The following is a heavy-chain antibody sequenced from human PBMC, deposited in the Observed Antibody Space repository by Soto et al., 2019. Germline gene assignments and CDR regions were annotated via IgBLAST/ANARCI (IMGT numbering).Heavy chain of an antibody. V-gene: IGHV1-3*01. CDR1: GYTFTSYA. D-gene: IGHD5-12*01. J-gene: IGHJ6*02. Sequence: ASVKVSCKASGYTFTSYAMHWVRQAPGQRLEWMGWINAGNGNTKYSQKFQGRVTMTTDTSTSTAHMELRSLRSDDTAVYYCAREGSTIRNYDYYYYGMDVWGQGTTVTVSS. CDR3: AREGSTIRNYDYYYYGMDV. CDR2: INAGNGNT.